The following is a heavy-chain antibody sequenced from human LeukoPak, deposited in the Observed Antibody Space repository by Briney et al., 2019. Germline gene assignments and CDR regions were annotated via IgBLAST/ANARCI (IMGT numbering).Heavy chain of an antibody. CDR3: AHRPLYYYDSSGLSVSAEYFLH. J-gene: IGHJ1*01. Sequence: SGPTLVNPTQTLTPTCTFSGFSLSPSAVGVGWIRQSPGKALERLALIYWDDGKRYSASLKNRLTITKDTSKNQVVLIMTNMDPVDTATYYCAHRPLYYYDSSGLSVSAEYFLHWGQGTLVTVSS. CDR1: GFSLSPSAVG. D-gene: IGHD3-22*01. V-gene: IGHV2-5*02. CDR2: IYWDDGK.